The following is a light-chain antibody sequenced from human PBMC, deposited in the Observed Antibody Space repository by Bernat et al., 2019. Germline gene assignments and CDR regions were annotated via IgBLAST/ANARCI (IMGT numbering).Light chain of an antibody. J-gene: IGLJ3*02. V-gene: IGLV6-57*04. CDR2: EDN. CDR1: SGSIASNY. CDR3: HSYDSSNQL. Sequence: NFMLTQPHSVSATPGKTVTISCTRSSGSIASNYVQWYQQRPGSAPTTVIYEDNQRPSGVPDRFSGSIDSSSNSASLTISGLKTEDEADYYCHSYDSSNQLYGGGTKLAVL.